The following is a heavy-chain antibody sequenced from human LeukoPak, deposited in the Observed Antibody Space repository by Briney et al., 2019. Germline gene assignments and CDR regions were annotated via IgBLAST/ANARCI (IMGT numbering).Heavy chain of an antibody. CDR1: GFTFSSYA. J-gene: IGHJ6*03. CDR3: AKERGTVTTPTAYYYYYMDV. CDR2: ISGSGGST. V-gene: IGHV3-23*01. D-gene: IGHD4-17*01. Sequence: PGRSLRLSCAASGFTFSSYAMHWVRQAPGKGLEWVSAISGSGGSTYYADSVKGRFTISRDNSKNTLYLQMNSLRAEDTAVYYCAKERGTVTTPTAYYYYYMDVWGKGTTVTVSS.